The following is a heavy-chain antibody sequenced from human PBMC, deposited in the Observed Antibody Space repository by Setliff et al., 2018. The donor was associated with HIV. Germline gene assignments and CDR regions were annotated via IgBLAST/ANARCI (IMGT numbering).Heavy chain of an antibody. CDR3: AKGRYGGYDWGTLDI. CDR1: GFTFSSCA. CDR2: ISGSGAST. Sequence: ASVKVSCAASGFTFSSCAMSWVRQAPGKGLEWVLVISGSGASTYYADSVKGRFTISRDNSKNTLYLQMNSLRVEDTAVYYCAKGRYGGYDWGTLDIWGQGTMVTVSS. V-gene: IGHV3-23*01. J-gene: IGHJ3*02. D-gene: IGHD5-12*01.